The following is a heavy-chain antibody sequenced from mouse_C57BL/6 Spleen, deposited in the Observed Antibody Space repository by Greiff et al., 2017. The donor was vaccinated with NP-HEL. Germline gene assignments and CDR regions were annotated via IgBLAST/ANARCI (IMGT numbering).Heavy chain of an antibody. CDR1: GYSFTSYY. D-gene: IGHD1-1*01. CDR2: IYPGSGNT. Sequence: VKLVESGPELVKPGASVKISCKASGYSFTSYYIHWVKQRPGQGLEWIGWIYPGSGNTKYNEKFKGKATLTADTSSSTAYMQLSSLTSEDSAVSYCARAHVTTVVATEAMYYWGQGNSVTVSS. V-gene: IGHV1-66*01. J-gene: IGHJ4*01. CDR3: ARAHVTTVVATEAMYY.